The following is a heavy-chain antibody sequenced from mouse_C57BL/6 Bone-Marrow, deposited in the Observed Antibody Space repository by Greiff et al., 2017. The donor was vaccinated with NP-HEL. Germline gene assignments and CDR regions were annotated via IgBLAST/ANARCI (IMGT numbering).Heavy chain of an antibody. V-gene: IGHV5-12*01. D-gene: IGHD2-2*01. CDR2: ISNGGGST. J-gene: IGHJ2*01. CDR3: ARHGYDEYYFDY. Sequence: EVKLEESGGGLVQPGGSLKLSCAASGFTFSDYYMYWVRQTPEKRLEWVAYISNGGGSTYYPDTVKGRFTISRDNAKNTLYLQMSRLKSEDTAMYYCARHGYDEYYFDYWGQGTTLTVSS. CDR1: GFTFSDYY.